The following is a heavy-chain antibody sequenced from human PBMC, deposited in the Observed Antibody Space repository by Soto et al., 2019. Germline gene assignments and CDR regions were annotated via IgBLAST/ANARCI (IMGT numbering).Heavy chain of an antibody. Sequence: QLQLQESGSGLLKPSQTLSLTCTVSGASITSGSYSWSWIRQAPGKGLEWIGNIHVSGYTSFNPPVRGRGFMAVATSKNQFCLDCMSVTAPGTAVCYCARGGALRPNGHGPLDPWGQGRPVTVSS. J-gene: IGHJ5*02. V-gene: IGHV4-30-2*01. D-gene: IGHD2-8*01. CDR3: ARGGALRPNGHGPLDP. CDR2: IHVSGYT. CDR1: GASITSGSYS.